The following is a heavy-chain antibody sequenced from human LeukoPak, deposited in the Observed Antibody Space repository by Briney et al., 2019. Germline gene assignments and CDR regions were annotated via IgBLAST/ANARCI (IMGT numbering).Heavy chain of an antibody. V-gene: IGHV1-18*01. D-gene: IGHD5-24*01. CDR1: DCTFTSYG. CDR3: ARVGPLSGGQFYFDY. J-gene: IGHJ4*02. CDR2: INTYNGNT. Sequence: GASVKVSCKASDCTFTSYGISWVRQAPGQGLEWMGWINTYNGNTNYAQKFQGRVTITADKSTSTAYMELSSLRAEDTALYHCARVGPLSGGQFYFDYWGQGTLVTVSS.